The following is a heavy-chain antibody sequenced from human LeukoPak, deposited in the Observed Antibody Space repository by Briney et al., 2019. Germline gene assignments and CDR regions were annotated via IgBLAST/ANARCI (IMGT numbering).Heavy chain of an antibody. D-gene: IGHD2-21*02. Sequence: GGSLRLSCAASGFTFSSYAMSWVRQAPGKGLEWVSAITASGDSTYYVDSVKGRFTISRDNSKNTLYLQMNSPRADDTAVYYCARGKVVTGIDYWGQGTLVTVSS. CDR2: ITASGDST. V-gene: IGHV3-23*01. CDR1: GFTFSSYA. J-gene: IGHJ4*02. CDR3: ARGKVVTGIDY.